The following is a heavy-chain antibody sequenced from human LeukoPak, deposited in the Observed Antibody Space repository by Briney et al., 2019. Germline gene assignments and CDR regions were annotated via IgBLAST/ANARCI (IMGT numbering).Heavy chain of an antibody. V-gene: IGHV4-34*01. Sequence: PSETLSLTCAVYGGSFSGYYWSWIRQPPGKGLECIGDINDSGSTNYNPSLKSRVTISVDTSKKQFSLKLSSVTAADTAVYYCARLRSDYWGQGTLVTVSS. CDR3: ARLRSDY. CDR1: GGSFSGYY. D-gene: IGHD4-17*01. CDR2: INDSGST. J-gene: IGHJ4*02.